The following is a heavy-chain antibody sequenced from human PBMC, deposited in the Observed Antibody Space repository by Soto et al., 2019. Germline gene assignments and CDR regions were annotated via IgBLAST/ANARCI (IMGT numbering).Heavy chain of an antibody. Sequence: ELLPPPCTVSGGCVSGTYYAWSWIRQHPGKGLEWIGYIYYSGSTNYNPSLNSRVTISVDTSKNQISLKLTSVTAAETAVYYCARIVQKDGVLLSNYYYGMDVWGQGTTVTVSS. V-gene: IGHV4-61*01. D-gene: IGHD3-10*01. CDR3: ARIVQKDGVLLSNYYYGMDV. J-gene: IGHJ6*02. CDR2: IYYSGST. CDR1: GGCVSGTYYA.